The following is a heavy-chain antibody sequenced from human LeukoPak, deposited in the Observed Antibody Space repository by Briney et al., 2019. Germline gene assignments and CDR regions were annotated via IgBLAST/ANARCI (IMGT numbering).Heavy chain of an antibody. J-gene: IGHJ3*02. CDR2: IYYSGST. Sequence: SSETLSLTCTVSGGSISSYYWGWIRQPPGKGLEWIGSIYYSGSTYYNPSLKSRVTISEDTSKNQFSLKLSSVTAADTAVYYCASLRGGAFDIWGQGTMVTVSS. CDR1: GGSISSYY. CDR3: ASLRGGAFDI. V-gene: IGHV4-39*01.